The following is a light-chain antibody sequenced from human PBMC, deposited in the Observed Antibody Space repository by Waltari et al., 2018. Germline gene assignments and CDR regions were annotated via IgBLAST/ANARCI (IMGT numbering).Light chain of an antibody. CDR1: QRLLHRNVNNY. J-gene: IGKJ1*01. Sequence: DIVVTQSLLSRPVTPGEPAYISCRSSQRLLHRNVNNYLDWYLQKPGQSPQLLIYLGSNRASGVPDRFSGSGSGTDFTLRISRVEAEDVGVYYCMQSLQTLWTFGPGTKVEIK. CDR2: LGS. CDR3: MQSLQTLWT. V-gene: IGKV2-28*01.